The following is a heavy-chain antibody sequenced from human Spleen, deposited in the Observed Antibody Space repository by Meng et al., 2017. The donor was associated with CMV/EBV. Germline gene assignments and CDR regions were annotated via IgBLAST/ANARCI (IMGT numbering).Heavy chain of an antibody. CDR2: FYYSGST. Sequence: GSLRLSCTVSGGSISSYYWSWIRQFPGKGLEWIGYFYYSGSTKYNPSLKSRVIISVDTSKNQFSLQLSSVTAADTAVYYCARLIPDWDWYFDLWGRGTLVTVSS. CDR3: ARLIPDWDWYFDL. CDR1: GGSISSYY. D-gene: IGHD3-9*01. V-gene: IGHV4-59*01. J-gene: IGHJ2*01.